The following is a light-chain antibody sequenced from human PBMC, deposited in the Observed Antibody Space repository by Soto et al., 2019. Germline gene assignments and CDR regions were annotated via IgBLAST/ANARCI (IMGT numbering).Light chain of an antibody. CDR3: SSYESSSTLV. CDR2: DVS. V-gene: IGLV2-14*01. CDR1: SSDVGDYNY. Sequence: QSVLTQPASVSGSPGQSITISCTGTSSDVGDYNYVSWYQQHPGKAPKLMIYDVSNRPSGVSNRFSGSKSGNTASLTISGLQAEDEAEYYCSSYESSSTLVFGTGTKVTVL. J-gene: IGLJ1*01.